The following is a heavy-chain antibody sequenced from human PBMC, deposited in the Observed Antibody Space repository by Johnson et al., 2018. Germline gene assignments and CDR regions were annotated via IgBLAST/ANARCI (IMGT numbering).Heavy chain of an antibody. V-gene: IGHV1-8*01. CDR1: GYTFTSYD. CDR3: ARGPCLAVQYFHH. Sequence: QVQLVESGAEVKKPGASVKVSCKASGYTFTSYDINWVRQATGQGLEWMGWMNPNSGNTGYTQKFQGRVTMTRNSSISTAYMELSSRRSEDTAVYFCARGPCLAVQYFHHWGQGTLVTVSS. D-gene: IGHD6-19*01. CDR2: MNPNSGNT. J-gene: IGHJ1*01.